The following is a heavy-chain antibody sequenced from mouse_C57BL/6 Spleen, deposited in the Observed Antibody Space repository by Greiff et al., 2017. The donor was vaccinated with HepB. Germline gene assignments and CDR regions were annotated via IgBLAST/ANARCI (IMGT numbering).Heavy chain of an antibody. J-gene: IGHJ4*01. V-gene: IGHV1-59*01. CDR3: ARKGYRDYYAMDY. D-gene: IGHD3-2*02. CDR2: IDPSDSYT. Sequence: QVQLQQPGAELVRPGTSVKLSCKASGYTFTSYWMHWVKQRPGQGLEWIGVIDPSDSYTNYNQKFKGKATLTVDTSSSTAYMQLSSLTSEDSAVYYCARKGYRDYYAMDYWGQGTSVTVSS. CDR1: GYTFTSYW.